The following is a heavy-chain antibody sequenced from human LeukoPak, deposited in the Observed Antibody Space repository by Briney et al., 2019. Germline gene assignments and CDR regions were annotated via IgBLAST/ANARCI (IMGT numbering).Heavy chain of an antibody. D-gene: IGHD3-22*01. J-gene: IGHJ4*02. CDR3: ARPQYDSSGYYWRYFDY. CDR2: IFPGDSDT. V-gene: IGHV5-51*01. Sequence: GESLKISCKGSGYSVSSYWIAWVRQMPGKGLEWMGIIFPGDSDTGYSPSFQGQVTFSADKSISTAYLQWSSLKASDTAMYYCARPQYDSSGYYWRYFDYWGQGTLVTVSS. CDR1: GYSVSSYW.